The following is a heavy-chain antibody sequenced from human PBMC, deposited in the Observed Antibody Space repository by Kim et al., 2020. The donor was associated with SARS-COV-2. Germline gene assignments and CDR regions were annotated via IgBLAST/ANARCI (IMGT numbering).Heavy chain of an antibody. Sequence: GGSLRLSCAASGFIFSSYWMHWVRQAPGKGLVWVSRIYTDESSTNYAASVKGRFTISRDNAANTLYLQMNSLRAEDTAVYYCARSHGSGVVYRRNYYYYGMDVWGQGTTVTVSS. J-gene: IGHJ6*02. V-gene: IGHV3-74*01. D-gene: IGHD1-26*01. CDR2: IYTDESST. CDR3: ARSHGSGVVYRRNYYYYGMDV. CDR1: GFIFSSYW.